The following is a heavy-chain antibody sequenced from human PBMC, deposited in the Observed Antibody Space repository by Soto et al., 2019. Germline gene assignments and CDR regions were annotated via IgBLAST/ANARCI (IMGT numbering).Heavy chain of an antibody. CDR3: ATRGGFFYYYYGMDV. V-gene: IGHV1-69*13. CDR1: GGTFSSYA. J-gene: IGHJ6*02. CDR2: IIPIFGTA. Sequence: SVKVSCKASGGTFSSYAISWVRQAPGQGLEWMGGIIPIFGTANYAQKFQGRVTITADESTSTAYMELSSLRSEDTAVYYCATRGGFFYYYYGMDVWGQGTTVTVSS.